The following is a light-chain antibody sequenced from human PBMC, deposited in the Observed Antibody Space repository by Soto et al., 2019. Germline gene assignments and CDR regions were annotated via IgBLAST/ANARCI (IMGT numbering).Light chain of an antibody. CDR2: ATS. J-gene: IGKJ3*01. CDR1: QSIGNY. Sequence: EVVLTQSPATLSLSPGEGATLSCRASQSIGNYLAWYQQKPGQAPRLLIYATSNRATGIPARFSGSGSGTDFTLTISSLEPEDFEVYYFQQRRRWQFTFGPGTKVDI. CDR3: QQRRRWQFT. V-gene: IGKV3-11*01.